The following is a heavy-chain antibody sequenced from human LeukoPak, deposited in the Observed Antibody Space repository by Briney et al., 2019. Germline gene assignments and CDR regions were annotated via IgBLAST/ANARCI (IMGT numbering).Heavy chain of an antibody. Sequence: HPGGSLRLSCAASGFTFSSYWMSWVRQAPGKGLEWVANIKQDGSEKYYVDSVKGRFTISRDNAKNSLYLQMNSLRAEDTAVYYCARDAPVWVVGATGDAFDIWGQGTMVTVSS. V-gene: IGHV3-7*01. CDR1: GFTFSSYW. D-gene: IGHD1-26*01. CDR3: ARDAPVWVVGATGDAFDI. CDR2: IKQDGSEK. J-gene: IGHJ3*02.